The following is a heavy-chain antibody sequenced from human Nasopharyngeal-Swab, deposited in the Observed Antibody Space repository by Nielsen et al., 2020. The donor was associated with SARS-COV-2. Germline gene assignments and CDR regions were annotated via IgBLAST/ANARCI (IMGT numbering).Heavy chain of an antibody. D-gene: IGHD3-10*01. CDR2: ISSAGSYI. Sequence: GESLKIPCAAPGFIFSSYTMNWVRQASGKGPEWVSSISSAGSYIYYADSVKGRFTISRDNAKNSLYLQMNSLRAEDTAVYYCARDLARGVGWYFDLWGRGTLVTVSS. CDR1: GFIFSSYT. V-gene: IGHV3-21*01. CDR3: ARDLARGVGWYFDL. J-gene: IGHJ2*01.